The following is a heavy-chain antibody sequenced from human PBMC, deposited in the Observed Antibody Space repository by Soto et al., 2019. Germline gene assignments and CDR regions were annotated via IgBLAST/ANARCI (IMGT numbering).Heavy chain of an antibody. Sequence: ASAKASCKAPGYTFTSYCLSWVRHAPGQGLEWMGWISAYNGNTNYAQKLQGRVTMTTDTSTSTAYMELRSLRSDDTAVYYCARQWATVTTTHFDYWGQGTLVTVSS. V-gene: IGHV1-18*01. J-gene: IGHJ4*02. CDR1: GYTFTSYC. CDR2: ISAYNGNT. D-gene: IGHD4-17*01. CDR3: ARQWATVTTTHFDY.